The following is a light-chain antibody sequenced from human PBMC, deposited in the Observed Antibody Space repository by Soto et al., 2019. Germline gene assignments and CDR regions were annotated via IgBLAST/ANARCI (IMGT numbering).Light chain of an antibody. J-gene: IGKJ2*01. CDR1: QSVSSN. Sequence: EIVMTQSPATLSVSPGERATFSCRASQSVSSNLAWYQQKPGQAPRLLIYGASTRATGIPARFSGSGSGTEFTLTIGSLQSEDFAVYYCQQYNNWPRTFGQGTKLEIK. CDR2: GAS. CDR3: QQYNNWPRT. V-gene: IGKV3-15*01.